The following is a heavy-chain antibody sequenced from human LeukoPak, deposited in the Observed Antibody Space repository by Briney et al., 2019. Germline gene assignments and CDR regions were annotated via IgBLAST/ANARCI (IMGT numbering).Heavy chain of an antibody. CDR2: IYYSGST. Sequence: PSETLSLTCTVSGSSISSGGYYWGWIRQPPGKGLEWIGSIYYSGSTYYNPSLKSRVTISVDTSKNQFSLELSSVTAADTAVYYCASPGGGPTDYWGQGTLVTVSS. CDR1: GSSISSGGYY. J-gene: IGHJ4*02. CDR3: ASPGGGPTDY. V-gene: IGHV4-39*01. D-gene: IGHD3-16*01.